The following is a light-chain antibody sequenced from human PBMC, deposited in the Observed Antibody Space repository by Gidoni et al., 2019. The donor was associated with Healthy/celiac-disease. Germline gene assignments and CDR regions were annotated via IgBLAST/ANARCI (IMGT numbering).Light chain of an antibody. CDR3: QQYYSYPLA. J-gene: IGKJ4*01. CDR1: QGISSY. Sequence: AIRMTQSPSSLSASTGARVTITCRASQGISSYLAGYQQKPGKAPKLLIYAASTLQSGVPSMFSGSGSGTDFTLTISCLQSEDFATYYCQQYYSYPLAFGGGTKVEIK. CDR2: AAS. V-gene: IGKV1-8*01.